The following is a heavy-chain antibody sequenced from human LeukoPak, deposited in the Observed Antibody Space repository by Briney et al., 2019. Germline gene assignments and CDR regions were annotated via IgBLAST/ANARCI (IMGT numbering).Heavy chain of an antibody. J-gene: IGHJ4*02. CDR3: ARGGKQLCLRSHFAY. D-gene: IGHD5-18*01. Sequence: GGSLRLSCAASGFTFSSYAMPWVRQAPGKGLEWVAVISYDGSNKYYADSVKGRFTISRDNSKNTLYLQMNSLRAVDTAVYYCARGGKQLCLRSHFAYWGQGTLVTVSS. CDR1: GFTFSSYA. CDR2: ISYDGSNK. V-gene: IGHV3-30-3*01.